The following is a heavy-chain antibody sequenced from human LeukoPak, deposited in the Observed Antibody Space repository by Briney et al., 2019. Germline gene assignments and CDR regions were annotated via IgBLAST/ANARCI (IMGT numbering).Heavy chain of an antibody. V-gene: IGHV3-21*01. CDR2: ISSSSSYI. CDR1: GFTFSSYS. Sequence: GGSLRLSCAASGFTFSSYSMNWVRQAPGKGLEWVSSISSSSSYIYYADSVKGRFTVSRDNAKNSLYLQMNSLRAEDTAVYYCARGGTAMVVVGYWGQGTLVTVSS. D-gene: IGHD5-18*01. CDR3: ARGGTAMVVVGY. J-gene: IGHJ4*02.